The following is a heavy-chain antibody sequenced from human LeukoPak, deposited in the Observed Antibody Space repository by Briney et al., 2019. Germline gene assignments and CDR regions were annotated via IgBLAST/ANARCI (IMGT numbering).Heavy chain of an antibody. CDR1: GYTFTGYY. J-gene: IGHJ6*02. CDR2: INPNSGGT. CDR3: ARALGSSWSGYYYYGMDV. Sequence: ASVKVSCKASGYTFTGYYMHWVRQAPGQGLEWMGWINPNSGGTNYAQKFQGRVTMTRDTSTSTVYMELSSLRSEDTAVYYCARALGSSWSGYYYYGMDVWGQGTTVTVSS. V-gene: IGHV1-2*02. D-gene: IGHD6-13*01.